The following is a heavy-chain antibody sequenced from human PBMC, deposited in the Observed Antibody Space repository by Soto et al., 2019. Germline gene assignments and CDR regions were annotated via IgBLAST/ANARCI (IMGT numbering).Heavy chain of an antibody. J-gene: IGHJ6*02. CDR2: IYYSGST. CDR1: GGSISSGGYY. CDR3: ARAASQLIAARPTHYYGMDV. Sequence: PSETLSLTCTVSGGSISSGGYYWSWIRQHPGKGLEWIGYIYYSGSTYYNPSLKSRVTISVDTSKNQFSLKLSSVTAADTAVYYCARAASQLIAARPTHYYGMDVWGQGTTVTV. D-gene: IGHD6-6*01. V-gene: IGHV4-31*03.